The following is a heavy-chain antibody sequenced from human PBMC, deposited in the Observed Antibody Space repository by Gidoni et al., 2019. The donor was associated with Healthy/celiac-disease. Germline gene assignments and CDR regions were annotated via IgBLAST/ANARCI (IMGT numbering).Heavy chain of an antibody. J-gene: IGHJ6*02. Sequence: QVQLVESGGGVVQPGRSLRLSCAASGFTFSSYGMHWVRQAPGKGLEWVAVIWYDGSNKYYADSVKGRFTISRDNSKNTLYLQMNSLRAEDTAVYYCARELVATITYYGMDVWGQGTTVTVSS. CDR3: ARELVATITYYGMDV. CDR2: IWYDGSNK. V-gene: IGHV3-33*01. CDR1: GFTFSSYG. D-gene: IGHD5-12*01.